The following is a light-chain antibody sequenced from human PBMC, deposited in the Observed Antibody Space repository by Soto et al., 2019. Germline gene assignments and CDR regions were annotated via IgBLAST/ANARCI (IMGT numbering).Light chain of an antibody. CDR3: QQRVNWPPLT. CDR1: QSISSY. Sequence: EVVMTQSPASLSLSPGERATLYCRASQSISSYLAWYQQKPGQAPRLLIYDASNRATGIPARFSGSGSGTDFTLTISSLEPEDFAVYYCQQRVNWPPLTFGGGTKVEI. V-gene: IGKV3-11*01. CDR2: DAS. J-gene: IGKJ4*01.